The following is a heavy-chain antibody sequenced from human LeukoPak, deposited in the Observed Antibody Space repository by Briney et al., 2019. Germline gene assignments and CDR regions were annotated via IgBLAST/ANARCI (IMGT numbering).Heavy chain of an antibody. CDR1: GGSISSYY. CDR2: IYYSGST. J-gene: IGHJ4*02. D-gene: IGHD4-11*01. Sequence: ASETLSLTCTVSGGSISSYYWSWIRQPPGKGLEWIGYIYYSGSTNYNRSLKSRVTISVDTSKNQFSLKLSSVTAADTAVYYCARISYSNYGGHFDYWGQGTLVTVSS. CDR3: ARISYSNYGGHFDY. V-gene: IGHV4-59*01.